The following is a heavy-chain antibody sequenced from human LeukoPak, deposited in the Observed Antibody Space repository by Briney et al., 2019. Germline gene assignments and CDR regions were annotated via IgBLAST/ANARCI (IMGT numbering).Heavy chain of an antibody. D-gene: IGHD3-16*02. J-gene: IGHJ3*02. Sequence: SETLSLTCAVSGGSFSSGGCSWSWIRQPPGKGLEWIGYIYHSGSTYYNPSLKSRVTISVDTSKNQFSLKLSSVTAADTAVYYCARDYPFDIWGQGTMVTVSS. CDR1: GGSFSSGGCS. CDR2: IYHSGST. CDR3: ARDYPFDI. V-gene: IGHV4-30-2*05.